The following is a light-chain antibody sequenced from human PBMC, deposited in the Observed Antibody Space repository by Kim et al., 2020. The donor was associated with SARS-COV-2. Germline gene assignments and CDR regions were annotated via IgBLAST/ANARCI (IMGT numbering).Light chain of an antibody. Sequence: SYELTQPPSVSVAPGKTASITCGGHNIGSKCVHWYQQKAGQAPVLVIYYDDDRPSGIPERFSGSNSENTATLTISRFEARDEADYYCHLWNSSSDLWVFGGGTQLTVL. CDR2: YDD. V-gene: IGLV3-21*04. CDR1: NIGSKC. J-gene: IGLJ3*02. CDR3: HLWNSSSDLWV.